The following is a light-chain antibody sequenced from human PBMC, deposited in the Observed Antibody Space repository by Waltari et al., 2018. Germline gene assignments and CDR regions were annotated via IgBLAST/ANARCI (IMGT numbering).Light chain of an antibody. CDR2: AAS. Sequence: AIRMTQSPSSFSASTGDRVPITCRASQGISSYLAWYQQKPGKAPKLLIYAASTLQSGVPSRFSGSGSGTDFTLTISCLQSEDFATYYCQQYYSYLTFGQGTKLEIK. J-gene: IGKJ2*01. CDR3: QQYYSYLT. V-gene: IGKV1-8*01. CDR1: QGISSY.